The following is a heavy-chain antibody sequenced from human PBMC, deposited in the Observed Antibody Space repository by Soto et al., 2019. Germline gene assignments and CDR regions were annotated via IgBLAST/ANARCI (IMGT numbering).Heavy chain of an antibody. J-gene: IGHJ1*01. V-gene: IGHV3-74*01. D-gene: IGHD2-2*01. CDR2: ISGDGARV. CDR3: TRGPPPSSHGTGAF. Sequence: GGSRRRSWVASGFAFDQYLMHWVRQAAGKGLGWVSRISGDGARVYYADFVKCRFSISRDNAKNRRFLQMRSLRREATAVPYCTRGPPPSSHGTGAFWGRGSLVIFSS. CDR1: GFAFDQYL.